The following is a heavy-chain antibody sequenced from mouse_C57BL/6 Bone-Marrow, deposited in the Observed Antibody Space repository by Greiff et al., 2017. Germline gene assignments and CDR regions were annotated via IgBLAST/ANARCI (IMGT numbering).Heavy chain of an antibody. Sequence: VQLQQSGAELARPGASVKLSCKASGYTFTSYGISWVKQRTGQGLEWIGEIYPRSGNTYYNEKFKGKATLTADTSSSTAYMELSILTSEDSAVYCAARRDYYGSRGNYWGQGTTLTVSS. CDR3: ARRDYYGSRGNY. V-gene: IGHV1-81*01. J-gene: IGHJ2*01. CDR2: IYPRSGNT. D-gene: IGHD1-1*01. CDR1: GYTFTSYG.